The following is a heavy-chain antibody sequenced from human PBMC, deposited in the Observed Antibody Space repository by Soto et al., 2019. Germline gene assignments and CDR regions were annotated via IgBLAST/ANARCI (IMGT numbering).Heavy chain of an antibody. CDR3: ARGIAAAGKYYYYYYGMDV. Sequence: QVQLVQSGAEVKKPGSSVKVSCKASGGTFSSYAISWVRQAPGQGLEWMGGIIPIFGTANYAQKFQGRVTITADKSTSTAYMELSSLRSEDTAMYYCARGIAAAGKYYYYYYGMDVWGQGTTVTVSS. V-gene: IGHV1-69*06. D-gene: IGHD6-13*01. CDR1: GGTFSSYA. J-gene: IGHJ6*02. CDR2: IIPIFGTA.